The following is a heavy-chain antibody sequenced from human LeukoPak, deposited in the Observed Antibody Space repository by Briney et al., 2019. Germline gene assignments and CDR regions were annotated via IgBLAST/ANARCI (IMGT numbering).Heavy chain of an antibody. J-gene: IGHJ4*02. CDR2: ISYDGSNK. CDR3: ATDSGYDHHGLFDY. D-gene: IGHD5-12*01. Sequence: QTGGSLRLSCAASGFTFSNYAMHWVRQAPGKGLEWVAIISYDGSNKYYADSVKGRFTISRDNSKNTLYLQMNSLRAEDTAVYYCATDSGYDHHGLFDYWGQGTLVTVSS. V-gene: IGHV3-30*04. CDR1: GFTFSNYA.